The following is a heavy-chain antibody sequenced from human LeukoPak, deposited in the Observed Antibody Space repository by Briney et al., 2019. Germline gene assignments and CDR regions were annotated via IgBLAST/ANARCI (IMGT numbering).Heavy chain of an antibody. J-gene: IGHJ3*02. CDR2: INPNSGGT. Sequence: EASVKVSCKASGYIFTDYYMHWVRQAPGQGLEWMGWINPNSGGTNYAQKFQGRVTMTRDTSISTAYMELSRLRSDDTAVYYCARDRSWSHAFDIWGQGTMVTVSS. CDR3: ARDRSWSHAFDI. D-gene: IGHD2-15*01. CDR1: GYIFTDYY. V-gene: IGHV1-2*02.